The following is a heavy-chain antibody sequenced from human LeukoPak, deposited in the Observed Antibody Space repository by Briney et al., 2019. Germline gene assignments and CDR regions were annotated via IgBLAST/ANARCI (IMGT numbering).Heavy chain of an antibody. D-gene: IGHD5-24*01. CDR1: GYTFTSYA. CDR3: ARAGVVEMATIGFDY. V-gene: IGHV1-3*01. CDR2: INAGNGQT. J-gene: IGHJ4*02. Sequence: ASVKVSCKASGYTFTSYAIHWVRQAPGQRLEWMGWINAGNGQTKYSQKFQRRVTITGDTSASTAYMELSSLRSEDTAVYYCARAGVVEMATIGFDYWGQGTLVTVSS.